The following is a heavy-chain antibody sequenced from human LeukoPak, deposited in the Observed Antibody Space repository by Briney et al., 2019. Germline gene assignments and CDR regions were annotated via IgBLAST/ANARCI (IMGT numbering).Heavy chain of an antibody. D-gene: IGHD6-19*01. CDR1: GFTFSSYG. V-gene: IGHV3-30*18. CDR3: AKIYRRGWYGDY. J-gene: IGHJ4*02. Sequence: PGGSLRLSCAASGFTFSSYGMHWVRQAPGKGLEWVAVISYDGSNKYYADSVKGRFTISRDNSKSTLYLQMNSLRAENTAVYYCAKIYRRGWYGDYWGQGTLVTVSS. CDR2: ISYDGSNK.